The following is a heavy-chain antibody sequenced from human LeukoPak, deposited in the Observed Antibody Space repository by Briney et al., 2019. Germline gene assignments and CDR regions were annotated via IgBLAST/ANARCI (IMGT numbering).Heavy chain of an antibody. CDR3: ARDRRLTIFGVVTPYYYYMDV. D-gene: IGHD3-3*01. V-gene: IGHV1-2*02. Sequence: ASVKVSCKASGYTFTGYYMHWVRQAPGQGLEWMGWINPNSGGTNYAQKLQGRVTMTTDTSTSTAYMELRSLRSDDTAVYYCARDRRLTIFGVVTPYYYYMDVWGKGTTVTVSS. CDR1: GYTFTGYY. J-gene: IGHJ6*03. CDR2: INPNSGGT.